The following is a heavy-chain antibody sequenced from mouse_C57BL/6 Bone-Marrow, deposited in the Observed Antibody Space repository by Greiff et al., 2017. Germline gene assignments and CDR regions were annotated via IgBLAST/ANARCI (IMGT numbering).Heavy chain of an antibody. V-gene: IGHV5-17*01. CDR1: GFTFSDYG. Sequence: EVMLVESGGGLVKPGGTLKLSCAASGFTFSDYGMHWVRQAPEKGLEWVAYISSGSSNIYYADTVKGRFTISRDNAKNTLFLQMTSLRSEDTAMYYCARGDCGSSPFAYWGQGTLVTVSA. CDR2: ISSGSSNI. J-gene: IGHJ3*01. CDR3: ARGDCGSSPFAY. D-gene: IGHD1-1*01.